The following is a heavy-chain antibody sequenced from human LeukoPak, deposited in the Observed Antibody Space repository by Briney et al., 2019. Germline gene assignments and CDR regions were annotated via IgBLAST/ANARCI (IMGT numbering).Heavy chain of an antibody. V-gene: IGHV3-33*01. CDR3: ARGGAGDNYFDY. Sequence: GSLRLSCAASGFTFSSYGMHWVRQAPGKGLEWVAVIWYDGSNKYYADSVKGRFTISRDSSKNTLYLQMNSLRAEDTAVYYCARGGAGDNYFDYWGQGTLVTVSS. J-gene: IGHJ4*02. CDR1: GFTFSSYG. CDR2: IWYDGSNK. D-gene: IGHD2-15*01.